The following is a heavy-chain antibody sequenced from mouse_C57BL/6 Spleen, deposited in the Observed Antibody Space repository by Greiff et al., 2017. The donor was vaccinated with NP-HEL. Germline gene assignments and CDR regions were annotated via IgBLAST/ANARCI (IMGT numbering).Heavy chain of an antibody. Sequence: VQLQQPGAELVRPGSSVKLSCKASGYTFTSYWMDWVKQRPGQGLEWIGNIYPSDSETLYNQKFKDKATLTVDKSSSTAYMQLSSLTSEDSAVYYCARRSYSNYVAYWGQGTLVTVSA. V-gene: IGHV1-61*01. J-gene: IGHJ3*01. CDR1: GYTFTSYW. CDR2: IYPSDSET. CDR3: ARRSYSNYVAY. D-gene: IGHD2-5*01.